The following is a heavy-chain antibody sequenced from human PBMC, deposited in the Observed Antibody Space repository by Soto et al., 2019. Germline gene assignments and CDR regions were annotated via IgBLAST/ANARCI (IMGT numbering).Heavy chain of an antibody. CDR2: IYYSGTT. V-gene: IGHV4-59*11. D-gene: IGHD2-2*03. CDR1: GGSINSHY. J-gene: IGHJ5*01. CDR3: ARVGYCLGNHCSSDRWFAS. Sequence: SETLSLTCSVSGGSINSHYWSWVRQPPGKALEWIGYIYYSGTTDYNPSLKSRVTISLDTSKTQFSLKLSSVTAADTAVYYCARVGYCLGNHCSSDRWFASWGQGTLVTVSS.